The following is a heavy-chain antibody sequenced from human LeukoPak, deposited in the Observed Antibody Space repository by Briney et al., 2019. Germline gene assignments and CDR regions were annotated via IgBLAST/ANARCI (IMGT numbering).Heavy chain of an antibody. J-gene: IGHJ4*02. CDR2: ISGSGGST. CDR3: AKDGGSYYGFDY. CDR1: GFTFSRYA. V-gene: IGHV3-23*01. D-gene: IGHD1-26*01. Sequence: GGSLRLSCAASGFTFSRYAMNWVRQAPGKGLEWVSGISGSGGSTYYADSVKGRFTISRDNAKNTLYLQMNSLRAEDTAVYYCAKDGGSYYGFDYWGQGTLVTVSS.